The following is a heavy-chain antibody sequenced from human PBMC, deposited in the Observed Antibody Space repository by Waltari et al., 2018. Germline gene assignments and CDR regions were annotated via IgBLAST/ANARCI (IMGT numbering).Heavy chain of an antibody. CDR3: ARRQRSRQYCSGGSCDY. Sequence: EVQLVVSGGGMVQPGGSLSFSCSASGFTFSSYLMNRVRQPPGQGLGGVSYISSSGSTIAYADSVKGRFAISRDNAKDSLYLQMNSLRAEDTAVYYCARRQRSRQYCSGGSCDYWGQGTLVTVSS. J-gene: IGHJ4*02. D-gene: IGHD2-15*01. V-gene: IGHV3-48*03. CDR2: ISSSGSTI. CDR1: GFTFSSYL.